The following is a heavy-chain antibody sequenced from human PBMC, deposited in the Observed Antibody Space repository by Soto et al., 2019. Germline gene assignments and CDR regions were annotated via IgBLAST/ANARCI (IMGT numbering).Heavy chain of an antibody. CDR3: ARHPLAAAGTAIDY. CDR1: CGSISSSSYY. D-gene: IGHD6-13*01. Sequence: SETLSLTCTVSCGSISSSSYYWGWIRQPPGKGLEWIGSIYYSGSTYYNPSLKSRVTISVDTSKNQFSLKLSSVTAADTAVYYCARHPLAAAGTAIDYWGQGTLVTVSS. J-gene: IGHJ4*02. CDR2: IYYSGST. V-gene: IGHV4-39*01.